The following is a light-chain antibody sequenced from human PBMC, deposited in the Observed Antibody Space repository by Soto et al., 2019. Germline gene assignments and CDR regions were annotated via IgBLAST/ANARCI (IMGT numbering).Light chain of an antibody. Sequence: EIVLTQSPXSLSXSXXXXXXLXXXXSQSVSSGYLAWYQQKPGQAPRLLIYGASSRSAGTPDRFSGSGSGTDFTLTISRLEPEDFAVYYCQQYGRSPSTFGQGTKVDIK. CDR2: GAS. V-gene: IGKV3-20*01. CDR1: QSVSSGY. J-gene: IGKJ1*01. CDR3: QQYGRSPST.